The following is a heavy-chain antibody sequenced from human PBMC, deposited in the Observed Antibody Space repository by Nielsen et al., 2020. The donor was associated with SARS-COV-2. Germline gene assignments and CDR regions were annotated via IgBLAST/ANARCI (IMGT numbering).Heavy chain of an antibody. V-gene: IGHV3-21*01. D-gene: IGHD3-10*01. CDR2: ISSSSTYI. CDR1: GFTFSSYS. CDR3: ARFEYYYGSGSYYYFDY. J-gene: IGHJ4*02. Sequence: GGSLRLSCAASGFTFSSYSMNWVRQAPGKGLEWVSSISSSSTYIYYADSLKGRFTISRDNAKNSLYLQMNSLRAEDTAVYYCARFEYYYGSGSYYYFDYWGQGTLVTVSS.